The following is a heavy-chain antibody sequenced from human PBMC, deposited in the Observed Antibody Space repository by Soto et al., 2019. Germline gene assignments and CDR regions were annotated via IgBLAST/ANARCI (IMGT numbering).Heavy chain of an antibody. V-gene: IGHV1-69*04. CDR2: IIPILGIA. D-gene: IGHD1-26*01. CDR1: GYTFTSYYT. J-gene: IGHJ3*02. Sequence: ASVKVSCKASGYTFTSYYTISWVRQAPGQGLEWMGRIIPILGIANYAQKFQGRVTITADKSTSTAYMELSSLRSEDTAVYYCAREGSGTHNAFDIWGQGTMVTVSS. CDR3: AREGSGTHNAFDI.